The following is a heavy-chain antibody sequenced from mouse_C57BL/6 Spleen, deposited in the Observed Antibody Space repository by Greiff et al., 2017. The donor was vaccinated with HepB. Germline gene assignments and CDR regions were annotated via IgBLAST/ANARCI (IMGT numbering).Heavy chain of an antibody. D-gene: IGHD1-1*01. CDR1: GYAFSSSW. CDR2: IYPGDGDT. V-gene: IGHV1-82*01. Sequence: QVQLQQSGPELVKPGASVKISCKASGYAFSSSWMNWVKQRPGKGLEWIGRIYPGDGDTNYNGKFKGKATLTADKSSSTAYMQLSSLTSEDSAVYFCARSTTVVATFDYWGQGTTLTVSS. CDR3: ARSTTVVATFDY. J-gene: IGHJ2*01.